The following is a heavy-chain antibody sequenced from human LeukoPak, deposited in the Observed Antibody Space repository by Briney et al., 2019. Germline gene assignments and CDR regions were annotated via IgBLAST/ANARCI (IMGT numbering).Heavy chain of an antibody. V-gene: IGHV4-39*07. Sequence: SETLSLTCTVSGGSISSSSYYWGWIRQPPGKGLEWIGSIYYSGSTYYNPSLKSRVTISVDTSKNQFSLKLSSVTAADTAVYYCARDKGIAAAGTACWFDPWGQGTLVTVSS. CDR2: IYYSGST. D-gene: IGHD6-13*01. CDR1: GGSISSSSYY. CDR3: ARDKGIAAAGTACWFDP. J-gene: IGHJ5*02.